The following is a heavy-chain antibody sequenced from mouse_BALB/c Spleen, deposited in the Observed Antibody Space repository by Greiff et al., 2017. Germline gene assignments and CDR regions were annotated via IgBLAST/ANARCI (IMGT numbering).Heavy chain of an antibody. CDR1: GFTFTDYY. V-gene: IGHV7-3*02. CDR3: ARGTFYAMDY. Sequence: EVMLVESGGGLVQPGGSLRLSCATSGFTFTDYYMSWVRQPPGKALEWLGFIRNKANGYTTEYSASVKGRFTISRDNSQSILYLQMNTLRAEDSATYYCARGTFYAMDYWGQGTSVTVSS. CDR2: IRNKANGYTT. J-gene: IGHJ4*01.